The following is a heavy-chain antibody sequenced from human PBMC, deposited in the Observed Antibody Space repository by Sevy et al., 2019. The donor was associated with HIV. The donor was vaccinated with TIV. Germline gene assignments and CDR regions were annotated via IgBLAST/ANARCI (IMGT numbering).Heavy chain of an antibody. D-gene: IGHD4-17*01. CDR3: ARDLPPSATTVAHFDY. CDR1: GFTISSSA. CDR2: ISGTGTST. J-gene: IGHJ4*02. V-gene: IGHV3-23*01. Sequence: GGSLRLSCAASGFTISSSAMSWVRQAPGKGLEWVSLISGTGTSTYYADSVKGRFAISKDKSKSTLYLQMNSLRAEDTAMYYCARDLPPSATTVAHFDYWGQGTLVTVSS.